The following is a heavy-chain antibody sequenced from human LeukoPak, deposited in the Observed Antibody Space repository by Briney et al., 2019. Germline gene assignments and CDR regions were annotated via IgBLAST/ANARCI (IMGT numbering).Heavy chain of an antibody. Sequence: GGSLRLSCAASGFTFSSYGMHWVRQAPGKGLEWVAVISYDGSSKYYADSVKGRFTISRDNSKNTLYLQMNSLRAEDTAVYYCAKLVGSTSDFDYWGQGTLVTVSS. CDR1: GFTFSSYG. CDR3: AKLVGSTSDFDY. D-gene: IGHD6-25*01. V-gene: IGHV3-30*18. J-gene: IGHJ4*02. CDR2: ISYDGSSK.